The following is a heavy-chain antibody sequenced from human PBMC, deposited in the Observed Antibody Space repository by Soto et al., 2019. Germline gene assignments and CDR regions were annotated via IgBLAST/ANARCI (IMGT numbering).Heavy chain of an antibody. D-gene: IGHD3-9*01. CDR3: ARGGHYDILTGRAYYYYYMDV. Sequence: ASVKVSCKASGYTFTSYYMHWVRQAPGQGLEWMGIINPSGGSTSYAQKFQGRVTMTRDTSTSTVYMELSSLRSEDTAVYYCARGGHYDILTGRAYYYYYMDVWGKGTTVTVS. V-gene: IGHV1-46*03. J-gene: IGHJ6*03. CDR2: INPSGGST. CDR1: GYTFTSYY.